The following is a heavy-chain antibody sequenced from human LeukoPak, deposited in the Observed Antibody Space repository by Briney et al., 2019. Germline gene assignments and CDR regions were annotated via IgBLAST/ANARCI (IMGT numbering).Heavy chain of an antibody. D-gene: IGHD3-16*01. Sequence: GGSLRLSCAASGFTVSSNYMSWVRQAPVKGLEXXSAISGDGTRTYXADXXXXRFTISRDNSKNTLYLEMSSLRVEDTAIYYCAKWPEGAMDYFDYWGQGTLVTVSS. CDR1: GFTVSSNY. CDR3: AKWPEGAMDYFDY. CDR2: ISGDGTRT. V-gene: IGHV3-23*01. J-gene: IGHJ4*02.